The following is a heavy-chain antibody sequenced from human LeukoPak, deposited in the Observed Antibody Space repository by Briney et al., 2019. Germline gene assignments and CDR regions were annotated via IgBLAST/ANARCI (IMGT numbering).Heavy chain of an antibody. CDR1: GYTFTGYY. CDR3: HLGVVPAAIRRLGGMDG. D-gene: IGHD2-2*02. V-gene: IGHV1-2*02. Sequence: ASVKVSCKASGYTFTGYYMHWVRQAPGQGLEWMGWINPNSGGTNYAQKFQGRVTMTRDTSISTAYMELSRLRSDDTAVYYCHLGVVPAAIRRLGGMDGWGPGTMVTVSS. CDR2: INPNSGGT. J-gene: IGHJ3*01.